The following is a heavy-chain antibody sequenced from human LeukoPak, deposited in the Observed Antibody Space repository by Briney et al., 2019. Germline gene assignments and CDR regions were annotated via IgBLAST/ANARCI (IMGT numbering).Heavy chain of an antibody. D-gene: IGHD5-18*01. CDR2: IKSKTDGGTT. Sequence: GGSLRLSCAASGFTFSSYGMSWVRQAPGKGLEWVGRIKSKTDGGTTDYAAPVKGRFTISRDDSKNTLYLQMNSLKTEDTAVYYCTTGPEAMAYYWGQGTLVTVSS. CDR3: TTGPEAMAYY. V-gene: IGHV3-15*01. J-gene: IGHJ4*02. CDR1: GFTFSSYG.